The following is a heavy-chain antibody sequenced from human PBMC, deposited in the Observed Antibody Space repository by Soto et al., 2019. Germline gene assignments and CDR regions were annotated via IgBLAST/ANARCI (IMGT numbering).Heavy chain of an antibody. CDR1: GFTFNIFV. D-gene: IGHD3-3*01. J-gene: IGHJ6*02. CDR3: ARTGLQIIQATSYYYGLDV. CDR2: IWHDGTNR. Sequence: GGSLRLSCEASGFTFNIFVIHWVRQAPGKGLEWVAMIWHDGTNRYYVDSVKGRFTISRDNSKDTLYLQMNNLRAEDTAVYYCARTGLQIIQATSYYYGLDVWGQGTTVTVSS. V-gene: IGHV3-33*01.